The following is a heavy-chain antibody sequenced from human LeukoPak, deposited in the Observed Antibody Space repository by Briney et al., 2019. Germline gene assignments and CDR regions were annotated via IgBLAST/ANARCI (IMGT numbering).Heavy chain of an antibody. J-gene: IGHJ3*02. CDR3: ARDQGSSSDAFDI. CDR1: GYTFSSYG. CDR2: MNPNSGNT. V-gene: IGHV1-8*02. Sequence: ASVKVSCKASGYTFSSYGISWVRQATGQGLEWMGWMNPNSGNTGYAQKFQGRVTMTRNTSISTAYMELSSLRSEDTAVYYCARDQGSSSDAFDIWGQGTMVTVSS. D-gene: IGHD6-6*01.